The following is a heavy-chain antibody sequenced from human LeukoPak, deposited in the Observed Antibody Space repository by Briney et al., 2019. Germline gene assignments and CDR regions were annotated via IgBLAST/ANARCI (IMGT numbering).Heavy chain of an antibody. D-gene: IGHD1-26*01. J-gene: IGHJ4*02. CDR1: GVSISAYY. V-gene: IGHV4-34*01. CDR3: ARGGGATNPFGY. Sequence: SETLSLTCSVSGVSISAYYWSWIRQPPGKGLEWIGEINHSGSTNYNPSLKSRVTISVDTSKNQFSLKLSSVTAADTAVYYCARGGGATNPFGYWGQGTLVTVSS. CDR2: INHSGST.